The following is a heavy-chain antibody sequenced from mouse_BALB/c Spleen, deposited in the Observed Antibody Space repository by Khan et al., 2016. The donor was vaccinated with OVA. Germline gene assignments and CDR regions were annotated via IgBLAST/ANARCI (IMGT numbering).Heavy chain of an antibody. Sequence: QVQLKESGAELVKPGASVKLSCKTSGYTFTNYWIQWIKQRPGQGLGWIGQIFPETGTTYYNEIFKAKATLTIATSSSTAYMQLTSLTSEDSAVYFCARGYFGNCEFAYWGQGTLVTVSP. V-gene: IGHV1S132*01. J-gene: IGHJ3*01. CDR3: ARGYFGNCEFAY. CDR2: IFPETGTT. CDR1: GYTFTNYW. D-gene: IGHD2-1*01.